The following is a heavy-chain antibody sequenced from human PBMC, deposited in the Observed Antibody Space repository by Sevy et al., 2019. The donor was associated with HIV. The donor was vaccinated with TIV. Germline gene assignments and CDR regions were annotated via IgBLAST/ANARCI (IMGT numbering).Heavy chain of an antibody. CDR1: EFTFNDYN. CDR2: ISTSTSTTTI. J-gene: IGHJ5*02. CDR3: ARAAGWFDA. V-gene: IGHV3-11*01. Sequence: GGSLRLTCAASEFTFNDYNLSWIRQAPGKGLEWVSYISTSTSTTTIYYADSVKGRFTISRDNAKNSIYLQMNSLRVDDTAVYYCARAAGWFDAWGQGTLVTVSS.